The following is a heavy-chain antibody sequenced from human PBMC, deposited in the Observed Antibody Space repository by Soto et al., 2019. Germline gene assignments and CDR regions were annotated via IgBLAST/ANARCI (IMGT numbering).Heavy chain of an antibody. D-gene: IGHD3-9*01. CDR2: IIPIFGTA. Sequence: GASVKVSCKASGGTFSSYAISWVRQAPGQGLEWMGGIIPIFGTANYAQKFQGRVTITADESTSTAYMELSSLRSEDTAVYYCVRGGIYFDWLLGYIDYWGQGTLVTVSS. CDR1: GGTFSSYA. CDR3: VRGGIYFDWLLGYIDY. V-gene: IGHV1-69*13. J-gene: IGHJ4*02.